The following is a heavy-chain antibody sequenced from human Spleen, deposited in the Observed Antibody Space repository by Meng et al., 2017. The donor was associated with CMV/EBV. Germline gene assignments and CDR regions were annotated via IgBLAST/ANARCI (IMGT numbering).Heavy chain of an antibody. V-gene: IGHV3-66*02. CDR1: GFAVSSKY. D-gene: IGHD3-10*01. CDR3: ARTRGASGGPQDGMDV. J-gene: IGHJ6*02. Sequence: GESLKISCASSGFAVSSKYMTLVRQAPGQGLEWVSTIYCGDDTNYADSVKGRFTISRDISKNTLYLQMNSLRPEDTAVFYCARTRGASGGPQDGMDVWGQGTTVTV. CDR2: IYCGDDT.